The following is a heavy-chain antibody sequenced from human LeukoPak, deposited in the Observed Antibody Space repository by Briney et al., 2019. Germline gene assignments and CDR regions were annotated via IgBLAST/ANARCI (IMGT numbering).Heavy chain of an antibody. J-gene: IGHJ4*02. CDR1: GFTFSSYS. CDR3: AREVECTGGAYYYGSGSPWG. Sequence: GGSLRLSCAASGFTFSSYSMIWVRQAPGKGLEWVSYISTGSSTIYYADSVKGRFTISRDNAKNSLCLQMNSLRDEDTAVYYCAREVECTGGAYYYGSGSPWGWGQGTLVTVSS. V-gene: IGHV3-48*02. D-gene: IGHD3-10*01. CDR2: ISTGSSTI.